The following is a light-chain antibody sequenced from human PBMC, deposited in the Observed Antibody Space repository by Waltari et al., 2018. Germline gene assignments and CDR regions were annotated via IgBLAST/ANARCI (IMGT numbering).Light chain of an antibody. CDR3: HQRTSWPLT. CDR1: QSVTTS. J-gene: IGKJ4*01. CDR2: DAS. V-gene: IGKV3-11*01. Sequence: EIVLTQSPATLSLSPGERATLSCRASQSVTTSLAWYQQKPDQAPSLLIFDASDRATGVPARFSGSVSGTDFNLTISSLEPEDFAVYFCHQRTSWPLTFGGGTQVEFK.